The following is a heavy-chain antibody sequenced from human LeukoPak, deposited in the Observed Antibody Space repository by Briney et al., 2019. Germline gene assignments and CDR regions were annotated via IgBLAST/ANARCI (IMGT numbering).Heavy chain of an antibody. CDR3: ARDGVVVVAATYDGLDV. Sequence: GGSLRLSCVASGFTFSRYWMSWVRPAPGKGLEWVANIKEDGSEKNYVDSVKGRFTISRDNAKNSLYLQMNSLRAEDTAVYYCARDGVVVVAATYDGLDVWGQGTTVTVSS. CDR2: IKEDGSEK. V-gene: IGHV3-7*01. CDR1: GFTFSRYW. J-gene: IGHJ6*02. D-gene: IGHD2-15*01.